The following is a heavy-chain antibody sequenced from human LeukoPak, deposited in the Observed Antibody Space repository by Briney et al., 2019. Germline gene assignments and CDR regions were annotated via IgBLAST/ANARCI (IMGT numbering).Heavy chain of an antibody. V-gene: IGHV3-30*02. Sequence: GGSLTLSCAPCGLTHKTPGMHWVRQAPGKGLEWVTASVKGRFTISRDKSKSTLFLQMNSVRAEDTAVYYCAQERDRRGYFEYWGQGTMVTVSS. J-gene: IGHJ4*02. D-gene: IGHD2-15*01. CDR1: GLTHKTPG. CDR3: AQERDRRGYFEY.